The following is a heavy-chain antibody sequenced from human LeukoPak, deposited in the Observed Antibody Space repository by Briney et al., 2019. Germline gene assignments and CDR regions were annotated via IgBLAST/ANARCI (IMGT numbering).Heavy chain of an antibody. CDR1: GFTFGDYA. CDR2: IRSKAYGGTT. Sequence: GGSLRLSCTASGFTFGDYAVTWVRQAPGKGLEWVGFIRSKAYGGTTEYAASVKARFTISRDDSKSIAYLQMNSLKTEDTAVYYFTAGRGYTGYARFDYWGHGTLVTVSS. V-gene: IGHV3-49*04. J-gene: IGHJ4*01. D-gene: IGHD5-12*01. CDR3: TAGRGYTGYARFDY.